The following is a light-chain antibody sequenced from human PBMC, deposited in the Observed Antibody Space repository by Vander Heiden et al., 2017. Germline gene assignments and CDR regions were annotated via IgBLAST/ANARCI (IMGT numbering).Light chain of an antibody. CDR1: QSVLYSSNNKNY. CDR3: QQYYSTPLT. CDR2: WAS. V-gene: IGKV4-1*01. Sequence: DIVMTPSPDSLAVSLGERATINCKSSQSVLYSSNNKNYLAWYQQKPGQPPKLLIYWASTRESGVPDRFSGSGPGTDFTLTISSLQAEDVAVYYCQQYYSTPLTFGGGTKVEIK. J-gene: IGKJ4*01.